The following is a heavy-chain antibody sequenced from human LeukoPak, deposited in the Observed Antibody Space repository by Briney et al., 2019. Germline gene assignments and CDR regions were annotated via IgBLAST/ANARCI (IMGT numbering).Heavy chain of an antibody. CDR2: IYTSGST. D-gene: IGHD4-17*01. V-gene: IGHV4-4*07. CDR3: ARGGHYDSTHFDFYHVMDV. Sequence: SETLSLTCTVSGGSISSYYWSWIRQPAGKGLEWIGRIYTSGSTNYNPSLKSRVTMSVDTSKNQFSLKLSSVTAADTAVYYCARGGHYDSTHFDFYHVMDVWGKGTTVSVSS. CDR1: GGSISSYY. J-gene: IGHJ6*03.